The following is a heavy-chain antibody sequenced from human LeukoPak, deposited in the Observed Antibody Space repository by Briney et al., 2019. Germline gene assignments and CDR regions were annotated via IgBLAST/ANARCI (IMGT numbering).Heavy chain of an antibody. Sequence: ASVKVSCKASGYTFTSYYMHWVRQAPGQGLEWMGWINPNSGGTNYAQKFQGRVTMTRDTSISTAYMELSRLRSDDTAVYYCARVGGYYGSGSYSYYYYYYMDVWGKGTTVTISS. V-gene: IGHV1-2*02. J-gene: IGHJ6*03. CDR3: ARVGGYYGSGSYSYYYYYYMDV. CDR1: GYTFTSYY. CDR2: INPNSGGT. D-gene: IGHD3-10*01.